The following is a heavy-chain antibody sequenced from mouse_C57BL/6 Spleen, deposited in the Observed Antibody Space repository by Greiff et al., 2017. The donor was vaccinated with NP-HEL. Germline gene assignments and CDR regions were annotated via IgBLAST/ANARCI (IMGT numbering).Heavy chain of an antibody. CDR2: IYPGDGDT. CDR1: GYAFSSSW. D-gene: IGHD1-1*01. V-gene: IGHV1-82*01. CDR3: AREYYGGFAY. J-gene: IGHJ3*01. Sequence: VQLQQSGPELVKPGASVKISCKASGYAFSSSWMNWVKQRPGKGLEWIGRIYPGDGDTNYNGKFKGKATLTADKSSSTAYMQLSSLTSEDSAVYFCAREYYGGFAYWGQGTLVTVSA.